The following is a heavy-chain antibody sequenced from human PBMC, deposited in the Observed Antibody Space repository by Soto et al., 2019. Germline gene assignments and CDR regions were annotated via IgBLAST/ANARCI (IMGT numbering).Heavy chain of an antibody. V-gene: IGHV1-69*04. CDR1: GGTFSSYT. D-gene: IGHD6-13*01. J-gene: IGHJ3*02. CDR3: AREDPAGSWYSPSDAFDI. Sequence: RASVKVSCKASGGTFSSYTISWVRQAPGQGLEWMGRIIPILGIANYAQKFQGRVTITADKSTSTAYMELSSLRSEDTAVYYCAREDPAGSWYSPSDAFDIWGQGTMVTVSS. CDR2: IIPILGIA.